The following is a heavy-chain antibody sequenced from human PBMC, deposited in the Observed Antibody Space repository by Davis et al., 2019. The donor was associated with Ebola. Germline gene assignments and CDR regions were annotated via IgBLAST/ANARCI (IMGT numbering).Heavy chain of an antibody. J-gene: IGHJ4*02. D-gene: IGHD6-13*01. Sequence: ASVKVSCKASGYIFTKYGISWMRQAPGQGLEWMGWISTYKGNTNSPQKFQGRVIMTTDTSTSTAYMELRSLTSDDTAVYYCARHGHSSGWYWGDWGQGTLVTVSS. CDR2: ISTYKGNT. CDR3: ARHGHSSGWYWGD. V-gene: IGHV1-18*01. CDR1: GYIFTKYG.